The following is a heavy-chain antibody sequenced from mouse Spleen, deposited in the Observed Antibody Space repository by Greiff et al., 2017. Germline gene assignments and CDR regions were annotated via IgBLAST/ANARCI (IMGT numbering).Heavy chain of an antibody. CDR3: ARQPITTVVATPYYYAMDY. V-gene: IGHV2-6-1*01. D-gene: IGHD1-1*01. J-gene: IGHJ4*01. CDR1: GFSLTSYG. CDR2: IWSDGST. Sequence: VKLVETGPGLVAPSQSLSITCTVSGFSLTSYGVHWVRQPPGKGLEWLVVIWSDGSTNYNSALKSRLSISKDNSKSQVFLKMNSLQTDDTAMYYCARQPITTVVATPYYYAMDYWGQGTSVTVSS.